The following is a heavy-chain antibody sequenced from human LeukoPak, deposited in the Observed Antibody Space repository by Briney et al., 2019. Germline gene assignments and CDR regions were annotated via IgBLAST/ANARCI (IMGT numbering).Heavy chain of an antibody. CDR3: ARVGYYGSGSENDY. J-gene: IGHJ4*02. V-gene: IGHV1-69*06. CDR1: GGTFSSYA. CDR2: IIPIFGTA. Sequence: SVKVSCKASGGTFSSYAISWVRQAPGQGLEWMGGIIPIFGTANYAQKFQGRVTITADKSTSTAYMELSSLRSEDTAVYYCARVGYYGSGSENDYWGQGTLVTVSS. D-gene: IGHD3-10*01.